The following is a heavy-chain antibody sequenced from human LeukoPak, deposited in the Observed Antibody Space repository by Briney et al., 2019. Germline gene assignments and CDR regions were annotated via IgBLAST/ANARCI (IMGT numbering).Heavy chain of an antibody. D-gene: IGHD1-26*01. V-gene: IGHV4-59*10. CDR2: IYTSGST. CDR1: GGSFSGYY. Sequence: SETLSLTCAVYGGSFSGYYWSWIRQPAGKGLEWIGRIYTSGSTNYNPSLKSRVTISVDTSKNQFSLKLSSVTAADTAVYYCARGGATDAFDIWGQGTMVTVSS. J-gene: IGHJ3*02. CDR3: ARGGATDAFDI.